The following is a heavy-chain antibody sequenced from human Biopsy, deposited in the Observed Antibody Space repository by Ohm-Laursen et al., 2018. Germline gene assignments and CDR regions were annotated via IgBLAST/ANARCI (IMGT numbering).Heavy chain of an antibody. V-gene: IGHV1-69*06. CDR3: ATKLTGYFHH. CDR2: NIPILGTG. CDR1: GGTFSNYG. Sequence: SVKVSCKVPGGTFSNYGVDWVRQAPGQGLEWLGGNIPILGTGNYAQKFQDRVTVAADTSMSTATMELRSLRSDDTAVYYCATKLTGYFHHWGQGTLVIVSS. D-gene: IGHD3-9*01. J-gene: IGHJ1*01.